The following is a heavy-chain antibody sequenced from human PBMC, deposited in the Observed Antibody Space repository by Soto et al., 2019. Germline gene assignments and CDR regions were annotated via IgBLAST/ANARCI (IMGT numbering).Heavy chain of an antibody. CDR1: GGSFSGYY. V-gene: IGHV4-34*01. D-gene: IGHD2-8*02. Sequence: QVQLQQWGAGLLKPSETLSLTCAVYGGSFSGYYWTWIRQPPGTGLEWIGEINHSGSTNYNPSLTSRVTISVDTSEHQFSQKLTSVTAADTAVYYWARDKITGLFDYGGQGTLVTVSS. CDR2: INHSGST. CDR3: ARDKITGLFDY. J-gene: IGHJ4*02.